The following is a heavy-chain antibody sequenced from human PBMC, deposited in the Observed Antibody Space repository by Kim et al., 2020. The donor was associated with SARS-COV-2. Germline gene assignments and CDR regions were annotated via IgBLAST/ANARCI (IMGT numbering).Heavy chain of an antibody. D-gene: IGHD3-10*01. Sequence: SETLSLTCSVSGGSISGYYWSWIRQPPGKGLEWICYIWHRGTTNFNPSLKSRVSISVDTSKNQVSLKLNSVTAADTAVYYCARDAGSVSGYDYYMDVWGKGTTVTVSS. CDR2: IWHRGTT. J-gene: IGHJ6*03. CDR1: GGSISGYY. V-gene: IGHV4-59*01. CDR3: ARDAGSVSGYDYYMDV.